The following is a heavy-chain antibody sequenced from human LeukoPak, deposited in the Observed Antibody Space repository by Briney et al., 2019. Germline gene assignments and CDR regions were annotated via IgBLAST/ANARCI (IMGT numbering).Heavy chain of an antibody. Sequence: PSETLSLTCTVSGDCMNDYYWYWLRQPAGKELECIGRIYSNGATNYNASLKSRITMSVDTSKNQFSLTLNSVTAADSAVFYCARLYCRGGNCYSYFDSWGRGTLVTVSS. D-gene: IGHD2-15*01. J-gene: IGHJ4*02. CDR3: ARLYCRGGNCYSYFDS. CDR2: IYSNGAT. V-gene: IGHV4-4*07. CDR1: GDCMNDYY.